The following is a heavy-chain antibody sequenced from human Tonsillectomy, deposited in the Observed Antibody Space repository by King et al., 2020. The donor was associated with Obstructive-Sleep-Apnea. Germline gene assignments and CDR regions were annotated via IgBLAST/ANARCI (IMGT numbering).Heavy chain of an antibody. J-gene: IGHJ2*01. CDR3: ARQQWAILPYWYFDL. Sequence: QLQESGPGLVKPSETLSLTCTVSGGSISSYYWSWIRQPPGKGLEWIGYIYYSGSTNYNPSLKSRVTISVDTSKNQFSLKLSSVTAADTAVYYCARQQWAILPYWYFDLWGRGTLVTVSS. CDR2: IYYSGST. CDR1: GGSISSYY. V-gene: IGHV4-59*08. D-gene: IGHD6-19*01.